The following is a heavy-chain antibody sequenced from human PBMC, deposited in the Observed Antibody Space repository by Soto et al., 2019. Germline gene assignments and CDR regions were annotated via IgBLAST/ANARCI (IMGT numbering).Heavy chain of an antibody. CDR3: ARGTVVTHFDY. V-gene: IGHV1-3*05. D-gene: IGHD2-15*01. Sequence: QVQLVQSGAEEKKPGASVKVSCKASGYTFTSYAMHWVRQAPGQRLEWMGWINAGNGNTKYSQKFQGRDTITRDTSASTDYMELSSLRSEDTAVYYCARGTVVTHFDYWGQGTLVTVSS. CDR1: GYTFTSYA. CDR2: INAGNGNT. J-gene: IGHJ4*02.